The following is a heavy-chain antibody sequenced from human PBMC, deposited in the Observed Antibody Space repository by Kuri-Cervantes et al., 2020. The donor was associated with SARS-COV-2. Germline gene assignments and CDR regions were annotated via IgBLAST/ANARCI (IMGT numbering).Heavy chain of an antibody. D-gene: IGHD2-8*01. CDR3: ARESALLSLDY. CDR2: ISSSSSYI. V-gene: IGHV3-21*01. Sequence: GESLKISCAASGFTFSSYSMNWVRQAPGKGLEWVSSISSSSSYIYYADSVKGRFTISRDNAKNSLYLQMNSLRAEDTAVYYCARESALLSLDYWGQGTRVTGAS. J-gene: IGHJ4*02. CDR1: GFTFSSYS.